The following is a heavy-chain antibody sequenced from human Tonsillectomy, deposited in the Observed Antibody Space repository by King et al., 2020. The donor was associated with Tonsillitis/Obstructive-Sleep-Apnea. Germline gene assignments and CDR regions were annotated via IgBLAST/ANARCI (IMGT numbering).Heavy chain of an antibody. CDR1: GFTFSSYG. J-gene: IGHJ6*03. CDR3: ARDESSSWFGDYYYYYYMDV. CDR2: IWFDGRNK. D-gene: IGHD6-13*01. V-gene: IGHV3-33*01. Sequence: VQLVESGGGVVQPGRSLRLSCAASGFTFSSYGMHWVRQALCKGLVWVAGIWFDGRNKYNADSLRGGFTISRDNSKNTLYLQMNSLRADGTAVYYCARDESSSWFGDYYYYYYMDVWGKGTTVTVSS.